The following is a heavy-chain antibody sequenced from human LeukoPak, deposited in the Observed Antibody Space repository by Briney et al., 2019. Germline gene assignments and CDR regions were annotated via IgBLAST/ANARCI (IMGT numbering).Heavy chain of an antibody. J-gene: IGHJ2*01. D-gene: IGHD1-26*01. CDR2: ISHDGSNK. CDR3: ARDFAPLVGALGYFDL. V-gene: IGHV3-30-3*01. CDR1: GFTFSSYA. Sequence: GGSLRLSCAASGFTFSSYAMHWVRQAPGKGLEWVAVISHDGSNKYYADSVKGRFTISRDNSKNTLYLQMNSLRAEDTAVYYCARDFAPLVGALGYFDLWGRGTLVTVSS.